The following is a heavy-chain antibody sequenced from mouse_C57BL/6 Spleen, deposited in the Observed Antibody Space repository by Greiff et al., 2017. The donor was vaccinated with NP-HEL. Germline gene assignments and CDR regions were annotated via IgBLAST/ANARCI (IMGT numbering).Heavy chain of an antibody. D-gene: IGHD3-1*01. CDR3: ARFGAWFAY. V-gene: IGHV1-69*01. Sequence: QVQLQQPGAELVMPGASVKLSCKASGYTFTSYWMHWVKQRPGQGLEWIGEIDPSDSYTNYNQKFKGKSTLTVDKSSSTAYMQLSSLTSEDSAVYYCARFGAWFAYWGQGTLVTVSA. J-gene: IGHJ3*01. CDR2: IDPSDSYT. CDR1: GYTFTSYW.